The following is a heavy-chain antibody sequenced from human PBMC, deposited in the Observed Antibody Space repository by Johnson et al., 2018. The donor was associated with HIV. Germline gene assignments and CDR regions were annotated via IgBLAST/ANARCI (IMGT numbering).Heavy chain of an antibody. CDR1: GFTFSDYS. V-gene: IGHV3-30*01. Sequence: QVQLVESGGGVVQPGRSLRLSCAASGFTFSDYSMHWVRQAPGKGLEWVAVISYDGSNKYYADSVKGRFTISRDNSKNTLYLQMNSLRAEDTAVYYCALLRGAAGDDAFDIWGQGTMVTVSS. CDR2: ISYDGSNK. D-gene: IGHD6-13*01. CDR3: ALLRGAAGDDAFDI. J-gene: IGHJ3*02.